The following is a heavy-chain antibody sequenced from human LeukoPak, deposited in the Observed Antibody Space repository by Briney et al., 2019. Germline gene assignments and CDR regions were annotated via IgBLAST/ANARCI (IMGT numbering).Heavy chain of an antibody. Sequence: SETLSLTCTVSGGSISSYYWSWIRQPPGKGLEWIGYIYYSGSTNYNPSLKSRVTISVDTSKNQFSLKLSSVTAADTAVYYCARLRWELLDGFDPWGQGTLVTVSS. V-gene: IGHV4-59*01. CDR3: ARLRWELLDGFDP. D-gene: IGHD1-26*01. CDR2: IYYSGST. CDR1: GGSISSYY. J-gene: IGHJ5*02.